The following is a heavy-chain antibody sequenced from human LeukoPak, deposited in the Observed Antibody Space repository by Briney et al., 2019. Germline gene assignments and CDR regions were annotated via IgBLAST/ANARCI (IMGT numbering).Heavy chain of an antibody. CDR3: ARALYYDSSAYLY. J-gene: IGHJ4*02. V-gene: IGHV3-11*04. Sequence: PGGSLRLSCAASGFIFSDYYMSWLRQAPGKGLEWLLYISSSGSIIYYADSVKGRFTISRDNAKNSLSLQMNSLTAEDTAIYYCARALYYDSSAYLYWGQGTLVTVSS. CDR1: GFIFSDYY. CDR2: ISSSGSII. D-gene: IGHD3-22*01.